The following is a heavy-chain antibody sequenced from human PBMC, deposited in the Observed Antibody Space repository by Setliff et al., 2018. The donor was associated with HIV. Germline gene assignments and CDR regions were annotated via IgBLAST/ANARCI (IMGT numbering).Heavy chain of an antibody. D-gene: IGHD5-12*01. CDR3: ARQPLYNDYDWRSYYFDY. CDR1: GGSISGSSYY. V-gene: IGHV4-39*01. J-gene: IGHJ4*02. Sequence: LSLTCTVSGGSISGSSYYWGWIRQSPEKGLEWIGSIFHAGSTYYNPSLKSRVTLSVDTSENQYSLKLTSLIAADTAVYYCARQPLYNDYDWRSYYFDYWGQGSLVTVSS. CDR2: IFHAGST.